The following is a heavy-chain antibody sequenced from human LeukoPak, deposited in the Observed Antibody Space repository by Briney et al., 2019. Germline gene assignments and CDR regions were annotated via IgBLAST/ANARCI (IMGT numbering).Heavy chain of an antibody. CDR3: ARGIGRFDY. J-gene: IGHJ4*02. D-gene: IGHD2-15*01. Sequence: GGSLRLSCAASGFTFSSYSMIWVRQAPGKGLEWVSSISGSGVYIYYGDSVEGRFTVSRDNAKNSLYLQMNSLRAEDTALYYCARGIGRFDYWGQGTLVTVSS. CDR2: ISGSGVYI. V-gene: IGHV3-21*04. CDR1: GFTFSSYS.